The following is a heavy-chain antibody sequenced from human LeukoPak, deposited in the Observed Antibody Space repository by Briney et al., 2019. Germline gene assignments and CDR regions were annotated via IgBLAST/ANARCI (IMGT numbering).Heavy chain of an antibody. CDR2: IYYSGST. J-gene: IGHJ4*02. CDR3: ARVGLYYDSSGYYYFDH. V-gene: IGHV4-59*01. Sequence: SETLSLTCTVSGGSISSYYWNWIRQPPGKGLEWIGYIYYSGSTNYNPSLKSRVTISVDTSKNQFSLKLSSVTAADTAVYYCARVGLYYDSSGYYYFDHWGQGTLVTVSS. CDR1: GGSISSYY. D-gene: IGHD3-22*01.